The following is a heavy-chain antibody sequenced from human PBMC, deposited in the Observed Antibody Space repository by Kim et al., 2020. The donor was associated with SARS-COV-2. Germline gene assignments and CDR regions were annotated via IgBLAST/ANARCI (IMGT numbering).Heavy chain of an antibody. CDR2: IYYSGST. J-gene: IGHJ4*02. CDR1: GGSISSSSYY. D-gene: IGHD3-10*01. Sequence: SETLSLTCTVSGGSISSSSYYWGWIRQPPGKGLEWIGSIYYSGSTYYNPSLKSRVTISVDTSKNQFSLKLSSVTAADTAVYYCARDQVRGVIPFDYWGQG. V-gene: IGHV4-39*07. CDR3: ARDQVRGVIPFDY.